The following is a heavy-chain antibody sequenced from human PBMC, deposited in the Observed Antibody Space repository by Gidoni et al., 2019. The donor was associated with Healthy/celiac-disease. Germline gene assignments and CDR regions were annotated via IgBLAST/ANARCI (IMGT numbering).Heavy chain of an antibody. CDR1: GFTFSSYG. CDR2: IWYDGSNK. J-gene: IGHJ4*02. V-gene: IGHV3-33*01. CDR3: ARDGGDSSGLDY. D-gene: IGHD3-22*01. Sequence: QVQLVESGGGVVQPGRSLRLSCAASGFTFSSYGMHWVRQAPGKGLEWVAVIWYDGSNKYYADSVKGRFTISRDNSKNTLYLQMNSLRAEDTAVYYCARDGGDSSGLDYWGQGTLVTVSS.